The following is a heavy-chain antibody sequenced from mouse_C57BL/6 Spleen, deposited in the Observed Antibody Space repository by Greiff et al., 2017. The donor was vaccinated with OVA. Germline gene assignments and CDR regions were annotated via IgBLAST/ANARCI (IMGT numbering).Heavy chain of an antibody. CDR1: GYTFTSYW. Sequence: QVQLQQPGAELVKPGASVKLSCKASGYTFTSYWMQWVKQRPGQGLEWIGEIDPSDSYTNYNQKFKGKATLTVDTSSSTAYMQLSSLTSEDSAVYYCARRTTVVDYWGKGTTLTVSS. V-gene: IGHV1-50*01. CDR2: IDPSDSYT. CDR3: ARRTTVVDY. D-gene: IGHD1-1*01. J-gene: IGHJ2*01.